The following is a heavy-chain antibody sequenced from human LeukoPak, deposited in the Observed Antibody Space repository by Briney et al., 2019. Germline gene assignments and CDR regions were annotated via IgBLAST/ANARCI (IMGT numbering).Heavy chain of an antibody. D-gene: IGHD2/OR15-2a*01. CDR1: GGSFSGYY. Sequence: SETLSLTCAVYGGSFSGYYWSWIRQPPGKGLEWIGEINHSGSTNYNPSLKSRVTISVDTSKNQFSLKLSSVTAADTAVYYCARGLSRPWFDPWGQGTLVTVSS. J-gene: IGHJ5*02. CDR2: INHSGST. V-gene: IGHV4-34*01. CDR3: ARGLSRPWFDP.